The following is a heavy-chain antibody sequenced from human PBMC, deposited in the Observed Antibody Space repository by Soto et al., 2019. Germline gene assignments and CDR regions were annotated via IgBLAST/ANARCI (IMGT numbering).Heavy chain of an antibody. J-gene: IGHJ4*02. V-gene: IGHV4-39*07. CDR3: ASLNRGVVVTLYNFDY. CDR1: GGSISSRNHY. CDR2: INHSGST. D-gene: IGHD3-22*01. Sequence: SETLSLTCTVSGGSISSRNHYWSWIRQPPGKGLEWIGEINHSGSTNYNPSLKSRVTISVDTSKNQFSLKLSSVTAADTAVYYCASLNRGVVVTLYNFDYWGQGTLVTVSS.